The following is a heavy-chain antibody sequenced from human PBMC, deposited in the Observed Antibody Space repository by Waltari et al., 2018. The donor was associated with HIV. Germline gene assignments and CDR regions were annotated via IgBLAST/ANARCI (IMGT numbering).Heavy chain of an antibody. V-gene: IGHV1-2*06. Sequence: QVQLIQSGAEVRDPGASVKVSCKASGYTFTGYHLHWVRQAPGQGLEWMGRINPNTGGTNYAQKFHARVTMTRDISIGTAYMELTSLRPNDTAVYYCARVTTVTGDSYFYYGMDVWGQGTTVVVSS. D-gene: IGHD4-17*01. J-gene: IGHJ6*02. CDR3: ARVTTVTGDSYFYYGMDV. CDR1: GYTFTGYH. CDR2: INPNTGGT.